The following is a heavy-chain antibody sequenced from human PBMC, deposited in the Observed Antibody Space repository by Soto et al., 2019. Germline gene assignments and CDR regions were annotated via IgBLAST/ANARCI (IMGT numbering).Heavy chain of an antibody. CDR2: IYHSGST. Sequence: SETLSLTCAVSGGSISSGGYSWSWIRQPPGKGLEWIGYIYHSGSTYYNPSLKSRVTISVDRSKNQFSLKLSSVTAADTAVYYCASGSHVPHYWGQGTLVTVSS. CDR3: ASGSHVPHY. CDR1: GGSISSGGYS. V-gene: IGHV4-30-2*01. J-gene: IGHJ4*02. D-gene: IGHD6-6*01.